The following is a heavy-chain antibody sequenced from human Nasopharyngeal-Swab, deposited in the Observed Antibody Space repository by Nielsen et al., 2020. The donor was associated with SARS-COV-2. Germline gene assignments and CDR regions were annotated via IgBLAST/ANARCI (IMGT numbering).Heavy chain of an antibody. V-gene: IGHV3-30*18. D-gene: IGHD3-16*01. Sequence: GGSLTLSCAASGFTFSSYDMHWVRQAPGKGLEWVAVISYDGSNKYYADSVKGRFTISRDNSKNTLYLQMNSLRAEDTAVYYCAKEGDYYYYMDVWGKGTTVTVSS. CDR2: ISYDGSNK. CDR1: GFTFSSYD. CDR3: AKEGDYYYYMDV. J-gene: IGHJ6*03.